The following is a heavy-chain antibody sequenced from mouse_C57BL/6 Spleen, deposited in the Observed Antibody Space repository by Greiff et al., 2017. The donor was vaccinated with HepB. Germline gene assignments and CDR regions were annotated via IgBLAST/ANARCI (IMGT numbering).Heavy chain of an antibody. CDR3: AREGLPLLRYFDV. CDR1: GFTFSSYA. V-gene: IGHV5-4*01. CDR2: ISDGGSYT. D-gene: IGHD1-2*01. J-gene: IGHJ1*03. Sequence: EVQGVESGGGLVKPGGSLKLSCAASGFTFSSYAMSWVRQTPEKRLEWVATISDGGSYTYYPDNVKGRFTISRDNAKNNLYLQMSHLKSEDTAMYYCAREGLPLLRYFDVWGTGTTVTVSS.